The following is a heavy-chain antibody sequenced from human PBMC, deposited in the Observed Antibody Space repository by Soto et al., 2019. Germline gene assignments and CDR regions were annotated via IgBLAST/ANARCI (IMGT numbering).Heavy chain of an antibody. Sequence: SVKVSCKASGYTFTSYAMHWVRQAPVQRLEWMGWINAGNGNTKYSQKFQGRVTITRDTSASTAYMELSSLRSEDTAVYYCARAPHEAYDFWSGPSYGMDVWGQGTTVTV. CDR3: ARAPHEAYDFWSGPSYGMDV. D-gene: IGHD3-3*01. CDR2: INAGNGNT. V-gene: IGHV1-3*01. J-gene: IGHJ6*02. CDR1: GYTFTSYA.